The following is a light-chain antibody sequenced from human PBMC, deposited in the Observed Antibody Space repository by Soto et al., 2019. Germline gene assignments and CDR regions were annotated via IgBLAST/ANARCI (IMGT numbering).Light chain of an antibody. Sequence: VLTQPPSASGTPGQRVTISCSGSSSNIGSNTVNWYQQLPGTAPKLLIYSNNQRPSGVPDRFSGSKSGTSASLAISGLQSEDEAYYYCAAWDGSLNGYVFGTGTKVTVL. CDR2: SNN. J-gene: IGLJ1*01. CDR1: SSNIGSNT. V-gene: IGLV1-44*01. CDR3: AAWDGSLNGYV.